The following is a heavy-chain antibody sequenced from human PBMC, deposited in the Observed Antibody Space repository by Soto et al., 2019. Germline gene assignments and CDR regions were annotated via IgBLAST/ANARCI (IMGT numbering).Heavy chain of an antibody. V-gene: IGHV1-3*01. J-gene: IGHJ5*02. CDR2: INVGNGNT. D-gene: IGHD6-19*01. CDR3: ARERWASGARWFDP. Sequence: ASVKVSCKASGYTFISYSMHWVRQAPGQRLEWMGWINVGNGNTKYSQKFQGRVTITGDTSASTGYMELSSLRSEDTAVYYCARERWASGARWFDPWGQGTLGTVSA. CDR1: GYTFISYS.